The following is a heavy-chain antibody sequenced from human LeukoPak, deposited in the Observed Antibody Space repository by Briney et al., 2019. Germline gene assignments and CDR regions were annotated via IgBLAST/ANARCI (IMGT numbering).Heavy chain of an antibody. J-gene: IGHJ4*02. V-gene: IGHV3-33*08. CDR1: GFTVSSNY. CDR3: ARVIRGYGARDY. CDR2: IWYDGSNK. D-gene: IGHD3-10*01. Sequence: GGSLRQSHAASGFTVSSNYIRWVRQAPGKGLEWVAVIWYDGSNKYYADSVKGRFTISRDNSKSTLSLQMNSLRAEDTAVYYCARVIRGYGARDYWGQG.